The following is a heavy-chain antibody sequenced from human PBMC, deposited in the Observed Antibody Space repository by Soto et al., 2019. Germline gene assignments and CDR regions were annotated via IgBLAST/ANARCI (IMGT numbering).Heavy chain of an antibody. CDR3: ARGGVVIIGYGMDV. CDR2: IIPLFGKT. D-gene: IGHD3-22*01. CDR1: GGTFSSYG. J-gene: IGHJ6*02. Sequence: QVQLVQSGAEVKKPGSSVKVSCKASGGTFSSYGINWVRQAPGQGLEWMGGIIPLFGKTYYAGGIQGRVTISADRSANTAYMDLSGLTSEDTAVYYCARGGVVIIGYGMDVWGQGTTVSVSS. V-gene: IGHV1-69*06.